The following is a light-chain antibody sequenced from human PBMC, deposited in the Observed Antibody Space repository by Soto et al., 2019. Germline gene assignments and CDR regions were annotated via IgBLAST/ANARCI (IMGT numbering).Light chain of an antibody. CDR1: QTINSY. CDR3: QQSYSTFKT. V-gene: IGKV1-39*01. J-gene: IGKJ1*01. Sequence: DVPMTQSPSSLSASVGDIVTITCRASQTINSYLNWYQQKPGKAPKLLIYAASSLKSGVPSRFSGSGSGTDFTLTISNLQPEDFATYYCQQSYSTFKTFGQGTKVASK. CDR2: AAS.